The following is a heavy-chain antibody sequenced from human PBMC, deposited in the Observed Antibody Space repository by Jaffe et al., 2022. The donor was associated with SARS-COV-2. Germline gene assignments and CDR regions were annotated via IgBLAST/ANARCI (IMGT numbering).Heavy chain of an antibody. CDR3: ASLTLGYCSSTSCTEGNWFDP. CDR2: IYYSGST. V-gene: IGHV4-39*01. D-gene: IGHD2-2*01. Sequence: QLQLQESGPGLVKPSETLSLTCTVSGGSISSSSYYWGWIRQPPGKGLEWIGSIYYSGSTYYNPSLKSRVTISVDTSKNQFSLKLSSVTAADTAVYYCASLTLGYCSSTSCTEGNWFDPWGQGTLVTVSS. J-gene: IGHJ5*02. CDR1: GGSISSSSYY.